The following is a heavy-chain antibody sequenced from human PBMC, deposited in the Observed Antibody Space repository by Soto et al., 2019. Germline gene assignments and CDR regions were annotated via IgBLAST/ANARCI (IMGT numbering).Heavy chain of an antibody. CDR1: GGSISSGGYY. D-gene: IGHD6-19*01. CDR2: IYYSGST. CDR3: ARRFRSGSFFDY. Sequence: QVQLQESGPGLVKPSQTLSLTCTVSGGSISSGGYYWSWIRQHPGKGLEWIGYIYYSGSTYYNPSLKSQVTISVDTSKNQVSLKLSSVTAADTAVYYCARRFRSGSFFDYWGQGTLVTVSS. V-gene: IGHV4-31*01. J-gene: IGHJ4*02.